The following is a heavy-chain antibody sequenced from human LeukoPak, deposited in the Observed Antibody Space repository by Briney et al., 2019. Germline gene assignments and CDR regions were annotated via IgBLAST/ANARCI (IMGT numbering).Heavy chain of an antibody. Sequence: GGSLRLSCVASGFTFWNNHMSWVRQAPGKELQWVSGISASGGSTYYADAVKGRFTISRDNSKNTLFLQINSLRVEDTAVYYCARELHIAATVTAGFDIWGQGTMVTVSS. CDR3: ARELHIAATVTAGFDI. CDR2: ISASGGST. D-gene: IGHD6-25*01. CDR1: GFTFWNNH. V-gene: IGHV3-23*01. J-gene: IGHJ3*02.